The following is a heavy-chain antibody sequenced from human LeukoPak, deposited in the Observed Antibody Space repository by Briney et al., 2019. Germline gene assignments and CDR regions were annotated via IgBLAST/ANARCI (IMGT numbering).Heavy chain of an antibody. CDR2: ISGSGGST. CDR3: ANGMYYYDSSGSY. CDR1: GYTFSSYG. J-gene: IGHJ4*02. Sequence: PGGSLRLSCAASGYTFSSYGMSWVRQAPGKGLEWVSAISGSGGSTYYADSVKGRFTISRDNSKNTLYLQMNSLRAEDTAVYYCANGMYYYDSSGSYWGQGTLVTVSS. V-gene: IGHV3-23*01. D-gene: IGHD3-22*01.